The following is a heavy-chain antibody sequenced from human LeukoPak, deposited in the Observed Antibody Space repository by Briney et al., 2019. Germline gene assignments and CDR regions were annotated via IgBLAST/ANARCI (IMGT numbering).Heavy chain of an antibody. CDR1: GGSISSGGYY. CDR2: IYHSGST. CDR3: AREAVAYWYFDL. Sequence: PSETLSLTCTVSGGSISSGGYYWSWIRQPPGKGLEWIGYIYHSGSTYYNPSLKSRVTISVDRSKNQFSLKLSSVTAADTAVYYCAREAVAYWYFDLWGRGTLVTVSS. V-gene: IGHV4-30-2*01. D-gene: IGHD6-19*01. J-gene: IGHJ2*01.